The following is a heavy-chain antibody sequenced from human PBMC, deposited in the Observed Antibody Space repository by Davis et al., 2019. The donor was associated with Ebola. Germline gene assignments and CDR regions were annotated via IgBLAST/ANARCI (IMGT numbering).Heavy chain of an antibody. CDR1: GGSIISSSSY. J-gene: IGHJ4*02. D-gene: IGHD3-3*01. V-gene: IGHV4-39*01. CDR3: ARPEAIFGVVID. Sequence: MPSETLSLTCTVSGGSIISSSSYWGWIRQPPRKGLEWIGSIYYSGITYYNPSLKSRVTISVDTSKNQFSLKLRSVTAADTAVYYCARPEAIFGVVIDWGQGTLVTVSS. CDR2: IYYSGIT.